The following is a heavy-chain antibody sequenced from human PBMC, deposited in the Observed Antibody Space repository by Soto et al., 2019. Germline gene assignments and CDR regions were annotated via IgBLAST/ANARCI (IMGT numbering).Heavy chain of an antibody. V-gene: IGHV1-8*01. D-gene: IGHD1-20*01. CDR3: AREYNWSQRFDP. CDR1: GYTFTSYD. Sequence: QVQLVQSGAEVKKPGASVKVSCKASGYTFTSYDINWVRQATGQGLEWMGWMNPNSGNTGYAQKFQGRVTMTRNTSISTAYMERSSLRSEDTAVYYGAREYNWSQRFDPWGQGTLVTVSS. CDR2: MNPNSGNT. J-gene: IGHJ5*02.